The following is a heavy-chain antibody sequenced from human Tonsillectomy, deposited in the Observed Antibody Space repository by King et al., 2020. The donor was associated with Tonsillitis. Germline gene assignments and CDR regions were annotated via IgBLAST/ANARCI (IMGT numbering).Heavy chain of an antibody. D-gene: IGHD5-24*01. J-gene: IGHJ4*02. Sequence: VQLQQWGAGLLKPSETLSLTCAVYGGSFSGYYWSWIRQPPGKGLEWIGEINHSGSTNYNPSLKSRVTISVDTSKNQFSLKLSSVTAAETAVYYCARVKRDGYIDFDYWGQGTLVTVSS. CDR3: ARVKRDGYIDFDY. V-gene: IGHV4-34*01. CDR1: GGSFSGYY. CDR2: INHSGST.